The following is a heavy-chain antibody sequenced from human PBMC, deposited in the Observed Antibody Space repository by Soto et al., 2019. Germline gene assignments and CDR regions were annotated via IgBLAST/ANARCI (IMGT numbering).Heavy chain of an antibody. CDR1: GFTFSSYA. CDR3: ARALVPQPFDSVDV. J-gene: IGHJ6*02. CDR2: ISYDGSNK. Sequence: GGSLRLSCAASGFTFSSYAMHWVRQAPGKGLEWVAVISYDGSNKYYADSVKGRFTISRDNSKNTLYLQMNSLRAEDTAVYYCARALVPQPFDSVDVWGQGTTVAVSS. D-gene: IGHD5-18*01. V-gene: IGHV3-30-3*01.